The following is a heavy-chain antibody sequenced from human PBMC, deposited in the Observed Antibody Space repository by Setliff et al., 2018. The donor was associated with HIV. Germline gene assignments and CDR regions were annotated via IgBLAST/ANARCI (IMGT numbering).Heavy chain of an antibody. CDR3: ERAPRYSSSWYGDYYYYMDV. V-gene: IGHV4-59*11. J-gene: IGHJ6*03. CDR2: IYYSGST. D-gene: IGHD6-13*01. Sequence: KPSETLSLTCTVSGGSISSHYWTWIRQPPGKGLEWIGYIYYSGSTNYNPSLKSRLTISVDTSKNQFSLKLSSVTAADTAVYYCERAPRYSSSWYGDYYYYMDVWGKGTTVTVSS. CDR1: GGSISSHY.